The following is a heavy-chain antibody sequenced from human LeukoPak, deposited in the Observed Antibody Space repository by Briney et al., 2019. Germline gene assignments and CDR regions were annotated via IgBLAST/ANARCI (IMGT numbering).Heavy chain of an antibody. V-gene: IGHV3-23*01. D-gene: IGHD2-2*01. J-gene: IGHJ6*03. CDR1: GFPVSANY. Sequence: GGSLRLSCEGSGFPVSANYLTWVRQAPGRGLEWVSGVSGADGTTYYADSVKGRFTISRDNSKSTLYLQMNNLRAEDTAVYYCAKHWSYCSTTSCFFNYYYYYMDVWGKGTTVTVSS. CDR3: AKHWSYCSTTSCFFNYYYYYMDV. CDR2: VSGADGTT.